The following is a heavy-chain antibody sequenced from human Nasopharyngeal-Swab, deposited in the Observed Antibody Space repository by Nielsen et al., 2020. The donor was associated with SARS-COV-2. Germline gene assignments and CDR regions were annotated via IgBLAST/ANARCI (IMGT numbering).Heavy chain of an antibody. V-gene: IGHV3-33*01. D-gene: IGHD2-2*01. CDR2: MWYAGSSE. CDR1: GFTFSNYD. J-gene: IGHJ4*02. Sequence: GESLKISCTASGFTFSNYDIHWLRQTQGKGLEWVAVMWYAGSSERYADSVKGRFTISRDISKNTLYLQMNSLRAEDTAVYYCARESGVSSTSPFDCWGRGTLVTVSS. CDR3: ARESGVSSTSPFDC.